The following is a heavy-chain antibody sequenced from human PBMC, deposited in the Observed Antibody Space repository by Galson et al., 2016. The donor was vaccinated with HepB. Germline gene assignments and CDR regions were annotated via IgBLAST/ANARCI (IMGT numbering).Heavy chain of an antibody. J-gene: IGHJ4*02. CDR2: ISGSGGST. CDR1: GFTFSYYA. Sequence: SLRLSCAASGFTFSYYAMNWVRQAPGKGLEWVSAISGSGGSTYYADSVKGRFTISRDNSENTLYLQMTSLRAEDTAVYYCAKGGEWLLYFDYWGQGTLVTVSS. V-gene: IGHV3-23*01. D-gene: IGHD3-3*01. CDR3: AKGGEWLLYFDY.